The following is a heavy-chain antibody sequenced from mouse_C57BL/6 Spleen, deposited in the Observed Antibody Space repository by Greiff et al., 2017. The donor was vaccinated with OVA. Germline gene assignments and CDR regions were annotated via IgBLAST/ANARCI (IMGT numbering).Heavy chain of an antibody. V-gene: IGHV10-3*01. CDR1: GFTFNTYA. Sequence: EVKLVESGGGLVQPKGSLKLSCAASGFTFNTYAMHWVRQAPGKGLEWVARIRSKSSNYATYYADSVKDRFTISRDDSQSMLYLQMNNLKTEDTAMYYCVGEGVLRRDGYFDVWGTGTTVTVSS. CDR2: IRSKSSNYAT. CDR3: VGEGVLRRDGYFDV. D-gene: IGHD1-1*01. J-gene: IGHJ1*03.